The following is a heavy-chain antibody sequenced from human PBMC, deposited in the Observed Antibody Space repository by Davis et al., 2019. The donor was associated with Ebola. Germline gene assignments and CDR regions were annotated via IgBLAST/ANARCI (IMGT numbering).Heavy chain of an antibody. D-gene: IGHD2-15*01. CDR1: GFTFKDYY. CDR2: IKHDGSQK. V-gene: IGHV3-7*01. Sequence: GGSLRLSCAASGFTFKDYYMSWVRQAPGKGLEWVANIKHDGSQKYYVDSMKGRFAISRDNAKNTLYLQMNSLRDEDTGVYYCARAGFGSSSFDSWGQGTLVTFSS. J-gene: IGHJ4*02. CDR3: ARAGFGSSSFDS.